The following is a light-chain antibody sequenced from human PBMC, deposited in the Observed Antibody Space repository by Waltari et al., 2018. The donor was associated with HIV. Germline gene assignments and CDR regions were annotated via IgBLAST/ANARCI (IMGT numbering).Light chain of an antibody. CDR1: NSNIGAGYD. CDR2: GDS. J-gene: IGLJ2*01. Sequence: QSVLTQPPSVSGAPGQRVTISCTGNNSNIGAGYDVHWYQQLPGTAPKFFISGDSSRPSGVPDRGSVSRSGTSASLAITGLQAEDEADYYCQSYDKSLSGSVFGGGTKRTVL. CDR3: QSYDKSLSGSV. V-gene: IGLV1-40*01.